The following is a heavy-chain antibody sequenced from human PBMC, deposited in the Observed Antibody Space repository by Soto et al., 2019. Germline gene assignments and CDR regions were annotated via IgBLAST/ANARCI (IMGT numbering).Heavy chain of an antibody. CDR3: ARDIRRGGQQLGPDYYYYGMDV. CDR2: LNPNSGGT. Sequence: ASVKFSCKASGYTFTAYYMHWVRQAPGQGLEWMGLLNPNSGGTNYAQKFLGRVTMTRDTSISTAYMELSRLRSDDTAVYYYARDIRRGGQQLGPDYYYYGMDVWGQGTTVTVSS. D-gene: IGHD6-13*01. V-gene: IGHV1-2*02. CDR1: GYTFTAYY. J-gene: IGHJ6*02.